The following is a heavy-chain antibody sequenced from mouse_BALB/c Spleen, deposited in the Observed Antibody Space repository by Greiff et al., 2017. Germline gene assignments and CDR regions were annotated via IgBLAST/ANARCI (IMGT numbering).Heavy chain of an antibody. CDR3: NEGGFAY. Sequence: DVKLVESGAELVRSGASVKLSCTASGFNIKDYYMHWVKQRPEQGLEWIGWIDPENGDTEYAPKFQGKATMTADTSSNTAYLQLSSLTSEDTAVYYCNEGGFAYWGQGTLVTVSA. J-gene: IGHJ3*01. V-gene: IGHV14-4*02. CDR1: GFNIKDYY. CDR2: IDPENGDT.